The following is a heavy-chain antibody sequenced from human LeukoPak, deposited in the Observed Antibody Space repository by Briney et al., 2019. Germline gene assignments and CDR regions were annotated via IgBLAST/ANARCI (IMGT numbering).Heavy chain of an antibody. D-gene: IGHD3-16*01. CDR2: IYYSGST. CDR1: GVSISSGDYY. J-gene: IGHJ5*02. Sequence: SETLSLTCTVSGVSISSGDYYWSWIRQPPGKGLEWIGYIYYSGSTYYNPSLKSRVTISVDTSKNQFSLKLSSVTAADTAVYYCARGLNSDPGGWFDPWGQGTLVTVSS. CDR3: ARGLNSDPGGWFDP. V-gene: IGHV4-30-4*01.